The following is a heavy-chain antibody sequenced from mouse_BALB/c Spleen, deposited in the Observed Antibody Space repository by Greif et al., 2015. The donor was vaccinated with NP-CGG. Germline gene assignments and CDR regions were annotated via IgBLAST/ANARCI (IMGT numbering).Heavy chain of an antibody. CDR3: AREMGSLYGYPY. Sequence: EVMLVESGGGLVQPGGSLKLSCAASGFTFSSYGMSWVRQTPDKRLELVATINSNGGSTYYPDSVKGRFTISRDNAKNTLYLQMSSLKSEDTAMYYCAREMGSLYGYPYWGQGTTLTVSS. CDR1: GFTFSSYG. J-gene: IGHJ2*01. CDR2: INSNGGST. V-gene: IGHV5-6-3*01. D-gene: IGHD2-2*01.